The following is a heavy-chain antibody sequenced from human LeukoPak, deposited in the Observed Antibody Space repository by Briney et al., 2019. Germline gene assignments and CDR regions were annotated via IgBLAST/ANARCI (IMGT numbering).Heavy chain of an antibody. D-gene: IGHD5-12*01. V-gene: IGHV3-64*01. CDR2: TSSNGGST. CDR1: GFTFSSYA. Sequence: GGSLRLSCAASGFTFSSYAMHWVRQAPEKGLEYFSATSSNGGSTYYANSVKGRFTISRDNSKNTLYLQIGSLRAEDMAVYYCARDPRSGYDYGYSYFDYWGQGTLVTVSS. J-gene: IGHJ4*02. CDR3: ARDPRSGYDYGYSYFDY.